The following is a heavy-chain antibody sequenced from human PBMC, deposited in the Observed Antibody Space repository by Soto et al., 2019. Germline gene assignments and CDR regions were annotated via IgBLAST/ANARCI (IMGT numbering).Heavy chain of an antibody. CDR3: ARGVLH. CDR2: ISYSGST. CDR1: GGSISSGGYY. V-gene: IGHV4-31*03. Sequence: QVQLQESGPGLVQPSQTLSLTCTVSGGSISSGGYYWSWIRQHPGTGLEWIGHISYSGSTYYDSSRKRRVTMSVDTSRNQFCLIVTSVTAADTAVYYCARGVLHWGQGTLVTVSS. J-gene: IGHJ4*01.